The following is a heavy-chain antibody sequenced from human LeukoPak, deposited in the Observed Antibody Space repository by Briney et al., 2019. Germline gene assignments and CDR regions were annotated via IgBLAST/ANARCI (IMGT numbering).Heavy chain of an antibody. CDR2: ISGGSGSI. Sequence: QPGGSLRLSCAASGFTFSSYSMNWVRQAPGKRLEWLSYISGGSGSIIHADSVRGRFTISRDDAMNSLYLQMNSLRAEDTAVYFCAREVLIVVEPAANTIDYWGQGTRVTVSS. CDR1: GFTFSSYS. D-gene: IGHD2-2*01. V-gene: IGHV3-48*01. J-gene: IGHJ4*02. CDR3: AREVLIVVEPAANTIDY.